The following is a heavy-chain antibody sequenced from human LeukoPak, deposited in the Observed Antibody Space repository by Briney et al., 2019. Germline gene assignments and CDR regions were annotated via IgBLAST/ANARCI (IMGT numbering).Heavy chain of an antibody. CDR2: IYFSGST. J-gene: IGHJ4*02. CDR1: GGSISSSSYY. Sequence: PSETLSLTCTVSGGSISSSSYYWGWIRQPPGKGLEWIGSIYFSGSTYYNPSLKSRVTISVDTSKNQFCLKLSSVTAADTAVYCCALLGGYGDYFDYWGQGTLVTVSS. CDR3: ALLGGYGDYFDY. V-gene: IGHV4-39*01. D-gene: IGHD5-12*01.